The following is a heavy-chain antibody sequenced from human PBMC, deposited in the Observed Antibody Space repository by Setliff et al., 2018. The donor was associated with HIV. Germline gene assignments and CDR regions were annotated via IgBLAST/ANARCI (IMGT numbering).Heavy chain of an antibody. CDR2: LPPVVRIP. CDR1: GDTFSSYA. D-gene: IGHD2-15*01. J-gene: IGHJ4*02. V-gene: IGHV1-69*10. Sequence: GASVKVSCKASGDTFSSYAISWVRQASGQGLEWMGGLPPVVRIPNYAQKFQGRVTITADDSASTAYMHLSSLTYEDTAIYYCARGPGEGGDWGQGTLVTVSS. CDR3: ARGPGEGGD.